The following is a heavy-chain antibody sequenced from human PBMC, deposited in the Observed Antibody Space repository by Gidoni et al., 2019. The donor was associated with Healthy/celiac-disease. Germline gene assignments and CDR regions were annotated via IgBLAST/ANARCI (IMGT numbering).Heavy chain of an antibody. Sequence: EVQLVESGGGLVQPGGSLKLSCAASGFTFSGSAMHWVRQASGKGLEWVGRIRSKANSYATAYAASVKGRFTISRDDSKNTAYLQMNSLKTEDTAVYYCTSAKSGYSSSWYRDYWGQGTLVTVSS. V-gene: IGHV3-73*02. J-gene: IGHJ4*02. CDR2: IRSKANSYAT. D-gene: IGHD6-13*01. CDR3: TSAKSGYSSSWYRDY. CDR1: GFTFSGSA.